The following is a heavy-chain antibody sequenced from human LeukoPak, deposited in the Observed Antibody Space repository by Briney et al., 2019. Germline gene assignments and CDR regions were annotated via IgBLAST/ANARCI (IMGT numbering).Heavy chain of an antibody. CDR1: GCSFNNYW. D-gene: IGHD6-13*01. CDR3: ARQVDYTSSWYKYIWFDP. Sequence: GESLKISCKGSGCSFNNYWIGWVRQMPGKGLEWVGIIYPGDSETTYSPSFQGQVTISADKSISTAYLQWYSLKASDTAMYYCARQVDYTSSWYKYIWFDPWGQGTLVTVSS. J-gene: IGHJ5*02. V-gene: IGHV5-51*01. CDR2: IYPGDSET.